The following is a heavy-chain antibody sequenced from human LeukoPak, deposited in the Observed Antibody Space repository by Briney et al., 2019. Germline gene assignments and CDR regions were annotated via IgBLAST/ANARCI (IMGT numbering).Heavy chain of an antibody. J-gene: IGHJ5*02. V-gene: IGHV3-74*01. CDR1: GFTFSSYW. CDR3: ARVERFGEFEVDWFDP. Sequence: GGSLRLSCAASGFTFSSYWMHWVRQAPGKGLVWVSRINSDGSSTSYADSVKGRFTISRDNAKNTLYLQMNSLRAEDTAVYYCARVERFGEFEVDWFDPWGQGTLVTVSS. CDR2: INSDGSST. D-gene: IGHD3-10*01.